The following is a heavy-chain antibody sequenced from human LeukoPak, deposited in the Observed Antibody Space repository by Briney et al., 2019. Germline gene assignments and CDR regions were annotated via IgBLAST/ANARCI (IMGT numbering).Heavy chain of an antibody. CDR1: GFTFSSYG. V-gene: IGHV3-30*18. J-gene: IGHJ4*02. Sequence: GRSLRLSCAASGFTFSSYGMHWVRQAPGKGLEWVAVISYDGSNKYYADSVKGRFTISRDNSKNTLYLQMNSLRAEGTAVYYCAKIRGYSGYDPLGYWGQGTLVTVSS. D-gene: IGHD5-12*01. CDR3: AKIRGYSGYDPLGY. CDR2: ISYDGSNK.